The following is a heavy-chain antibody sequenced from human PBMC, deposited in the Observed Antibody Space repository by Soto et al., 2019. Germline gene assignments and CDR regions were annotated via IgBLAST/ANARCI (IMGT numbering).Heavy chain of an antibody. CDR3: ARWDRMNGSGSSLDD. J-gene: IGHJ4*02. CDR2: IIPIFGTA. V-gene: IGHV1-69*01. Sequence: GASVKVSCQASLGTLSSCAISCVRQAPGQGLEWMGGIIPIFGTANYAQKFQGRVTITADESPSTAYMELSSPRSEDTAVYYCARWDRMNGSGSSLDDWGQGSLVTFSS. D-gene: IGHD3-10*01. CDR1: LGTLSSCA.